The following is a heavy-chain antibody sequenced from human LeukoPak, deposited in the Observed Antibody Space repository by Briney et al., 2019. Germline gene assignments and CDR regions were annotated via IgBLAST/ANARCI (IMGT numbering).Heavy chain of an antibody. CDR1: GYTFTGYY. Sequence: ASVKVSCKASGYTFTGYYMHSVRQAPGQGLEWMGWINPNSGGTNYAQKFQGRVTMTRDTSISTAYMELSRLRSDDTAVYYCARVSPKNCGGDCYSYWGQGTLVTVSS. CDR3: ARVSPKNCGGDCYSY. CDR2: INPNSGGT. V-gene: IGHV1-2*02. J-gene: IGHJ4*02. D-gene: IGHD2-21*02.